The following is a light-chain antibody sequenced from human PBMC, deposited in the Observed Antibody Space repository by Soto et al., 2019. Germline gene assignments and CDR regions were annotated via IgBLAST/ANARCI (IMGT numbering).Light chain of an antibody. V-gene: IGKV3-11*01. J-gene: IGKJ2*01. Sequence: EIVLTQSSATLSLSPGERATLSCRASQSVNSYLAWYQQKPGQAPRLLIYDASNRATGIPARFSGSGSGTDFTLTISSLELEDFAVYYCQQRSNWPTFGQGTKLEIK. CDR2: DAS. CDR1: QSVNSY. CDR3: QQRSNWPT.